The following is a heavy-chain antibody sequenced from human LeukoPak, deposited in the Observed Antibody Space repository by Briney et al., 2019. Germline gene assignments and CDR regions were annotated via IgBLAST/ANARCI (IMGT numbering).Heavy chain of an antibody. V-gene: IGHV1-18*01. CDR2: ISGINTNT. J-gene: IGHJ4*02. D-gene: IGHD6-13*01. Sequence: ASVKVSCKASGYTFSNYGIHWVRQAPGHGLEWMGWISGINTNTNYAQKVQGRVTMTADTSTATAYMELRSLRSDDTAVYYCARARFSSRDRDGYLDSWGEGTPVTVSS. CDR1: GYTFSNYG. CDR3: ARARFSSRDRDGYLDS.